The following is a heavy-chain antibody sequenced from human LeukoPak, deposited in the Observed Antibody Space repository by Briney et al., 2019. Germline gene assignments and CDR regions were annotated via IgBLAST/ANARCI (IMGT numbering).Heavy chain of an antibody. CDR2: IYYSGCT. D-gene: IGHD6-6*01. J-gene: IGHJ6*03. CDR1: GGSISSHY. Sequence: SETLSLTCTVSGGSISSHYWSWIRQPPGKGLEWIGYIYYSGCTNYNPSLKSRVTISVDTSKNQFSLRLSSVTAADTAVYYCARTIASRPSVYFYYYYMDVWGKGTTVTVSS. CDR3: ARTIASRPSVYFYYYYMDV. V-gene: IGHV4-59*11.